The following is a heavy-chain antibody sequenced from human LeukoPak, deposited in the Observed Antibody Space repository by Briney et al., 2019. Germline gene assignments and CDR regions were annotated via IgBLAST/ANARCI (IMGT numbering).Heavy chain of an antibody. Sequence: ASVKVSCKASGYTFSSYGISWVRQAPGQGLEWVGWISAYNGNTNYAQKLQGRVTMTTDTSTSTAYMELRSLRSDDTAVYYCARAPLPPNGDYYYYYYMDVWGKGTTVTVSS. CDR2: ISAYNGNT. CDR1: GYTFSSYG. V-gene: IGHV1-18*01. J-gene: IGHJ6*03. CDR3: ARAPLPPNGDYYYYYYMDV. D-gene: IGHD2-8*01.